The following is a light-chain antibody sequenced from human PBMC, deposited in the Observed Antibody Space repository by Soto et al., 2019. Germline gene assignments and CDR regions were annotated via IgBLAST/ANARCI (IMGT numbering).Light chain of an antibody. Sequence: EIVLTQSPGTLSLSPGERATLSCRASQSVSNTYLAWYQQKPGQAPRLLISGASSRATGISDRFSGSGSGTDFTLTTSRLEPEDFAVYYCQQYGSSPLTFGGGTKVEIK. CDR3: QQYGSSPLT. CDR2: GAS. J-gene: IGKJ4*01. CDR1: QSVSNTY. V-gene: IGKV3-20*01.